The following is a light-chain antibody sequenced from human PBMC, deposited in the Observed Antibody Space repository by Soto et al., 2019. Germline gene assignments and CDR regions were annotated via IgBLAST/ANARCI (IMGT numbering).Light chain of an antibody. CDR2: RSN. J-gene: IGLJ2*01. CDR3: AAWDDSLSGHVV. CDR1: SSNIGSNY. Sequence: QSVLTQPPSASGTPGQRVTISCSGSSSNIGSNYVYWYQQLPGTAPKLLIYRSNQRPSGVPDRFSGSTSGTSASLAISGLRSEDEADYYCAAWDDSLSGHVVFGGGTKLTVL. V-gene: IGLV1-47*01.